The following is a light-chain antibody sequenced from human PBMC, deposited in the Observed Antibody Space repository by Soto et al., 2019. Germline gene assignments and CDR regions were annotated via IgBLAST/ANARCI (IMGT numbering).Light chain of an antibody. CDR3: ATWDDSLNGVV. Sequence: QSVLTQPPSASGTPGQRVTISCSGTRSNIGSKAVNWYQQLPGTAPKLIIESNYQRPSGVPDRFSGLKSGTSASLAISGLQSDDEADYYCATWDDSLNGVVFGGGTKLTVL. J-gene: IGLJ2*01. V-gene: IGLV1-44*01. CDR1: RSNIGSKA. CDR2: SNY.